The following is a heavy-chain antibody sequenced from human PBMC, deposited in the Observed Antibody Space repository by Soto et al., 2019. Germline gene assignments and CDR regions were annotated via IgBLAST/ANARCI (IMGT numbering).Heavy chain of an antibody. D-gene: IGHD5-12*01. CDR1: GGSISSYY. V-gene: IGHV4-59*01. CDR3: ASHRSGYASQ. Sequence: SETLSLTCTVSGGSISSYYWGWIRQPPGKGLEWIGYLYYSGITNYNPSLKSRVSTSLDPSKNQFSLKLTSVTAADTAVYYCASHRSGYASQWGQGTLVTVSS. CDR2: LYYSGIT. J-gene: IGHJ4*02.